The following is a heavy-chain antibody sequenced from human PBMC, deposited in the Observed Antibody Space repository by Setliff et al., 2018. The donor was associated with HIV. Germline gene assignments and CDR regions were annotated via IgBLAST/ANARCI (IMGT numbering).Heavy chain of an antibody. D-gene: IGHD3-22*01. CDR1: GCTFTNYY. V-gene: IGHV1-46*01. CDR2: INPSGGRT. J-gene: IGHJ3*02. CDR3: ARCYYDSSGPTDAFDI. Sequence: SVKVSCKASGCTFTNYYIHWVRQAPGQGLEWMGLINPSGGRTSYAQKFQGRLTMTRDTSRSTVYMELSSLRSEDTAVYYCARCYYDSSGPTDAFDIWGQGTVVTVS.